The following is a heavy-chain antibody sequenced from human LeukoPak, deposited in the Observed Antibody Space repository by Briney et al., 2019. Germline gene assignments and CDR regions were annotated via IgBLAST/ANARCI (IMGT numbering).Heavy chain of an antibody. CDR1: RFTFNTYA. V-gene: IGHV3-23*01. CDR2: ISSSGDST. D-gene: IGHD2-2*01. CDR3: ARVRYCSSTSCYLDY. J-gene: IGHJ4*02. Sequence: GGSLRLSCAAARFTFNTYAMSWVRQAPGKGLEWVSGISSSGDSTYYADSVKGRFTISRDNSKNILYLQMNSLRAEDTAVYYCARVRYCSSTSCYLDYWGQGTLVTVSS.